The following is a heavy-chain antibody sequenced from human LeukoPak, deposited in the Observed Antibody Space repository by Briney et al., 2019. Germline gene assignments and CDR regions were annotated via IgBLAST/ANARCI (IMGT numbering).Heavy chain of an antibody. D-gene: IGHD1-26*01. CDR2: ISGSGGST. CDR3: AKASTFSGSPVDY. J-gene: IGHJ4*02. CDR1: GFNFSSYA. Sequence: GSLRLSCAASGFNFSSYAMSWVRQAPGTGLEWFSAISGSGGSTYYADSVKGRFTISRDNSKNTLSLQMNSLRADDTAGYYCAKASTFSGSPVDYWGQGTLVTVSS. V-gene: IGHV3-23*01.